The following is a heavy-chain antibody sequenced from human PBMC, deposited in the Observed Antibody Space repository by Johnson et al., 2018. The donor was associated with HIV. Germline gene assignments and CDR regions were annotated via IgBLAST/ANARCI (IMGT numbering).Heavy chain of an antibody. J-gene: IGHJ3*02. V-gene: IGHV3-64*01. CDR1: GFIFSSYA. D-gene: IGHD6-19*01. CDR2: ISSNGGST. CDR3: ARDGWGSRGWDDAFDI. Sequence: VQLVESGGGLVQPGGSLRLSCAASGFIFSSYAMHWVRQGPGKRLEFVSAISSNGGSTYYANSVKGIFTISRDNSKNTLYLQMNSLRAEDTAVYYCARDGWGSRGWDDAFDIWGQGTMVTVSS.